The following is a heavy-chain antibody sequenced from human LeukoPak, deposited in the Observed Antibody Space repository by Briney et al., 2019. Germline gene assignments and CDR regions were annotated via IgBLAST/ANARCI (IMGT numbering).Heavy chain of an antibody. J-gene: IGHJ5*02. V-gene: IGHV4-59*01. CDR2: IHYTGST. CDR3: ARGGYYGSGNDFRFDP. D-gene: IGHD3-10*01. CDR1: GGSINSYY. Sequence: SETLSLTCTVSGGSINSYYWSWIRQPPGKGLECIGYIHYTGSTNYSPSLKSRVTISVDTSKNQFSLKLSSVTAADTAIYYCARGGYYGSGNDFRFDPWGQGTLVTVSS.